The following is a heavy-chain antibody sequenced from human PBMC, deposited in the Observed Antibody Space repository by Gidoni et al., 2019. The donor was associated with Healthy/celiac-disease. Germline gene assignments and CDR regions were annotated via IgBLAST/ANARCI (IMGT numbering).Heavy chain of an antibody. CDR3: ARDRGIAALYYYYGMDV. J-gene: IGHJ6*02. CDR2: ISYDGSNK. D-gene: IGHD6-13*01. CDR1: GFTFCSYA. V-gene: IGHV3-30-3*01. Sequence: VESGGGVVQPGRSLRLSCAASGFTFCSYAMHWVRQAPGKGLEWVAVISYDGSNKYYADSVKGRFTISRDNSKNTLYLQMNSLRAEDTAVYYCARDRGIAALYYYYGMDVWGQGTTVTVSS.